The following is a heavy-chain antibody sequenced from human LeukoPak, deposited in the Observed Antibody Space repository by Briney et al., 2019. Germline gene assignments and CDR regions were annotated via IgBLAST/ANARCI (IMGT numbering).Heavy chain of an antibody. CDR1: GYTFTSYG. J-gene: IGHJ5*02. D-gene: IGHD2-2*01. CDR3: ARDPVVPAASWFDP. CDR2: ISAYNGNT. Sequence: ASVKVSCKASGYTFTSYGISWVLQAPGQGLEWMGWISAYNGNTNYAQKLQGRVTMTTDTSTSTAYMELRSLRSDDTAVYYCARDPVVPAASWFDPWGQGTLVTVSS. V-gene: IGHV1-18*01.